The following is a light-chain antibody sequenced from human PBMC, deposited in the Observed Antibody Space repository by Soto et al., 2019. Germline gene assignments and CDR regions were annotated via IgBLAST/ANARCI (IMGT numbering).Light chain of an antibody. J-gene: IGLJ3*02. V-gene: IGLV1-44*01. CDR1: NSNIGSNP. CDR3: AAWDDSLNGGV. Sequence: QSALTQAPSASGTPGQTVAISCSGSNSNIGSNPVNWYQQFPGTAPNFLMYENNKRPSGVPDRFSGSKSDTSASLAISGLLSEDESTYYCAAWDDSLNGGVFGGGTKLTVL. CDR2: ENN.